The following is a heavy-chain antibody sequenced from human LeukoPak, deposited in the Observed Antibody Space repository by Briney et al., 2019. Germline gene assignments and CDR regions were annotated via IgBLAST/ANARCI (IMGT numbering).Heavy chain of an antibody. D-gene: IGHD5-18*01. V-gene: IGHV4-4*07. J-gene: IGHJ6*03. Sequence: SETLSLTCTVSGGSISSYYWSWIRQPAGKGLEWIGRIYTSGSTNYNPSLKSRVTISVDTSKNQFSLKLSSVTAADTAVYYCARGYSYDPYYYYYMDVWGKGTTVTVSS. CDR1: GGSISSYY. CDR3: ARGYSYDPYYYYYMDV. CDR2: IYTSGST.